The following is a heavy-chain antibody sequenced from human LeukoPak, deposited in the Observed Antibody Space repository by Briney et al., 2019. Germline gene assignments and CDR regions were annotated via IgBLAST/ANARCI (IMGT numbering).Heavy chain of an antibody. V-gene: IGHV4-4*07. J-gene: IGHJ4*02. Sequence: SETLSLTCTVSGGSISSYYWSWIRQPAGKGLERIGRIYTSGSTNYNPSLKSRVTMSVDTSKNQFSLKLSSVTAADTAVYYCARENYSWIQLWSSPYFDYWGQGTLVTVSS. CDR2: IYTSGST. D-gene: IGHD5-18*01. CDR1: GGSISSYY. CDR3: ARENYSWIQLWSSPYFDY.